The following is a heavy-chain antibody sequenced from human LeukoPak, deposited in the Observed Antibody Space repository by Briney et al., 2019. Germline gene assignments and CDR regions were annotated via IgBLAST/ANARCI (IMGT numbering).Heavy chain of an antibody. V-gene: IGHV1-46*01. J-gene: IGHJ4*02. CDR3: ARDRAHYYGSGGYYFDY. D-gene: IGHD3-10*01. Sequence: ASVKVSCKASGYTFTSCYMHWVRQAPGQGLEWMGIINPSGGSTSYAQKFQGRVTMTRDTSTSTVYMELSGLRSEDTAVYYCARDRAHYYGSGGYYFDYWGQGTLVTVSS. CDR2: INPSGGST. CDR1: GYTFTSCY.